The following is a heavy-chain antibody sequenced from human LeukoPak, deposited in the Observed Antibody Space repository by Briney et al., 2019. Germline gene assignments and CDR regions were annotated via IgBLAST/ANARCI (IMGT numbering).Heavy chain of an antibody. J-gene: IGHJ5*02. CDR3: ARGSSGWYYSWFDP. Sequence: GGSLRLSCAASGFTFSSYWMHWVRQAPGKGLVWVSRINSDGSSTSYADSVKGRFTISRDNAKSTLYLQMNSLRAEDTAVYYCARGSSGWYYSWFDPWGQGTLVTVSS. CDR2: INSDGSST. V-gene: IGHV3-74*01. CDR1: GFTFSSYW. D-gene: IGHD6-19*01.